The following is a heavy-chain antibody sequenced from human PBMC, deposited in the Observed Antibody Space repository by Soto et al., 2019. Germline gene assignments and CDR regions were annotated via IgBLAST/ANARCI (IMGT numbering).Heavy chain of an antibody. CDR1: GGSFIGYY. D-gene: IGHD2-8*02. CDR3: ARDKITGLFDY. J-gene: IGHJ4*02. CDR2: INHSGST. Sequence: SETLSLTCAVYGGSFIGYYWTWIRQPPGTGLEWIGEINHSGSTNYNPSLKSRVTISVDTSKNQFSLKLTSVTAADTAVYYCARDKITGLFDYWGQRTLVTVSS. V-gene: IGHV4-34*01.